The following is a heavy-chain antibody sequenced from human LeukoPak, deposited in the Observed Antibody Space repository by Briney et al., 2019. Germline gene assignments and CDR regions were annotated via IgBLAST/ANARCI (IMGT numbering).Heavy chain of an antibody. V-gene: IGHV4-34*01. CDR1: GFTFSSSA. CDR2: INHSGST. J-gene: IGHJ4*02. D-gene: IGHD2-8*01. CDR3: ARGRTNGVCYHFDY. Sequence: LRLSCAASGFTFSSSAMSWIRQPPGKGLEWIGEINHSGSTNYNPSLKSRVTISVDTSKNQFSLKLSSVTAADTAVYYCARGRTNGVCYHFDYWGQGTLVTVSS.